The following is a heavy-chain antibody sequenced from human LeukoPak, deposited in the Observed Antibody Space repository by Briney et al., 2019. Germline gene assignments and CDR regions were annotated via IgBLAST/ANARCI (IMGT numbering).Heavy chain of an antibody. CDR1: GFTFSSYA. CDR3: AKDRAVAGTLYFDY. D-gene: IGHD6-19*01. V-gene: IGHV3-23*01. CDR2: ISGSGGST. Sequence: GGPLRLSCAASGFTFSSYAMSWVRQAPGKGLEWVSAISGSGGSTYYADSVKGRFTISRDNSKNTLYLQMNSLRAEDTAVYYCAKDRAVAGTLYFDYWGQGTLVTVSS. J-gene: IGHJ4*02.